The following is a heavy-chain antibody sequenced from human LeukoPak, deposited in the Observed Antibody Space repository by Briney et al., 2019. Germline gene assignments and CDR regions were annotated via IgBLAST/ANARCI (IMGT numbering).Heavy chain of an antibody. D-gene: IGHD1-14*01. CDR3: ARLTTVPDY. CDR2: IYPGDSDT. CDR1: GYTFTSYW. J-gene: IGHJ4*02. V-gene: IGHV5-51*01. Sequence: GEPLNISCKASGYTFTSYWIGWVRQMPGRGLEWMGIIYPGDSDTRYSPSFQGQVTISADKSISTAYLQWSSLKASDTAMYYCARLTTVPDYWGQGTLVTVSS.